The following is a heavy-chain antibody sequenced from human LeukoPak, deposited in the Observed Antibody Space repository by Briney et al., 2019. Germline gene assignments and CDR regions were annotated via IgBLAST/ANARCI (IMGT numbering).Heavy chain of an antibody. D-gene: IGHD3-10*01. Sequence: PGGSLRLSCEASGFTFSSYWMSWVRQAPGKGLEWVANIKKDESETYYVDSVKGRFTISRDNAKNSLYPQMNSLRAEDTAVYYCARAGTHYLQYYMDVWGKGTTVTVSS. CDR3: ARAGTHYLQYYMDV. V-gene: IGHV3-7*01. J-gene: IGHJ6*03. CDR2: IKKDESET. CDR1: GFTFSSYW.